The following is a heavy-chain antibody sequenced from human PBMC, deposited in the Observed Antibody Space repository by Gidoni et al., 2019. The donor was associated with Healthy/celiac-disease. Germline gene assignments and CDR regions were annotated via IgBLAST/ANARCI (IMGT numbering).Heavy chain of an antibody. CDR1: GFTVSSNS. J-gene: IGHJ3*02. CDR3: ARQLGTMVRGVIITLDAFDI. V-gene: IGHV3-66*04. CDR2: IYSGGST. Sequence: EVQLVESVGGLVQPGGSLRLSCAASGFTVSSNSMSWVRQAQGQGLEWVSVIYSGGSTYYAESVKGRFTISRDNSKNTLYLQMNSLRAEDTAVYYCARQLGTMVRGVIITLDAFDIWGQGTMVTVSS. D-gene: IGHD3-10*01.